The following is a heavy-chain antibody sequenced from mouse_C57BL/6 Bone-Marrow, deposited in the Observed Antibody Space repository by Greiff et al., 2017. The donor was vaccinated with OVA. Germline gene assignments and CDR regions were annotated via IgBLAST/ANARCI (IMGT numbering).Heavy chain of an antibody. CDR2: INPNNGST. V-gene: IGHV1-22*01. CDR3: ASYASYGSPYWYFDV. CDR1: GYTFTDYN. Sequence: VQLKESGPELVKPGASVKMSCKASGYTFTDYNMHWVKQSHGKSLEWIGYINPNNGSTSYNQKFKGKATLTVNKSSSTAYMELSSLTSEDSAVYYCASYASYGSPYWYFDVWGTGTTVTVSS. D-gene: IGHD1-1*01. J-gene: IGHJ1*03.